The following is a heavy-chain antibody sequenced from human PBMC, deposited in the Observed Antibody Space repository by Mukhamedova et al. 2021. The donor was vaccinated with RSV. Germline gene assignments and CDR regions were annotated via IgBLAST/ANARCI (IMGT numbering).Heavy chain of an antibody. CDR3: AKGVEPTAIYYMDV. V-gene: IGHV3-23*01. Sequence: IRASGPGTFYADSVKGRFTISRDNSRNTLSLQMSSLRAEDTAVYYCAKGVEPTAIYYMDVWGKGTTVIVSS. J-gene: IGHJ6*03. D-gene: IGHD1-1*01. CDR2: IRASGPGT.